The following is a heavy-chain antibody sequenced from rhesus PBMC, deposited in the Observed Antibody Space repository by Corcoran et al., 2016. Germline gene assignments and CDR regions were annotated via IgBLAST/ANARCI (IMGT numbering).Heavy chain of an antibody. CDR2: IYFSGSST. V-gene: IGHV4-169*01. J-gene: IGHJ4*01. D-gene: IGHD3-16*01. CDR1: GGSISSSY. Sequence: QLQLQESGPGRVKPSETLSVTCAVSGGSISSSYWSWLRQAPGKGLEWSGYIYFSGSSTNDNPSRKSRVTLSVETAKNQISLQLSSVTTADTDVYYCASSYYSVSYSFYWGQGVLVTVSS. CDR3: ASSYYSVSYSFY.